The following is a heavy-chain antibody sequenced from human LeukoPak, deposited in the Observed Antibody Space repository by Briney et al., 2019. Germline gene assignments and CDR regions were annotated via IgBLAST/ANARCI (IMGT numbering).Heavy chain of an antibody. CDR1: GFTFSSYA. D-gene: IGHD6-13*01. CDR3: STSPSFGSSWYQFNY. J-gene: IGHJ4*02. CDR2: ISSSSSYI. Sequence: PGGSLRLSCAASGFTFSSYAMHWVRQAPGKGLEWVSSISSSSSYIYYADSVKGRFTISRDNSRDTLYLQMNSLRAEDTAVYYCSTSPSFGSSWYQFNYWGQGTLVTVSS. V-gene: IGHV3-21*04.